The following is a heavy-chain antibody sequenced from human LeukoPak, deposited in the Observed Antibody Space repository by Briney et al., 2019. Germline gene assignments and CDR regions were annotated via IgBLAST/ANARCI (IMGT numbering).Heavy chain of an antibody. Sequence: GRSLRLSCAASGFTFSSYGMHWVRQAPGKGLEWVAVIWYDGSNKYYADSVKGRFTISRDNSKNTLYLQMNSLRAEDTAVYYCARDLCGVGATYLFDYWGQGTLVTVSS. V-gene: IGHV3-33*01. J-gene: IGHJ4*02. CDR3: ARDLCGVGATYLFDY. CDR2: IWYDGSNK. CDR1: GFTFSSYG. D-gene: IGHD1-26*01.